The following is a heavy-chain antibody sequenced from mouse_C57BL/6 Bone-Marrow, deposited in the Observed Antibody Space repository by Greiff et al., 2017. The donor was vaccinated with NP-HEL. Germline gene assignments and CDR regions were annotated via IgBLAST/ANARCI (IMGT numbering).Heavy chain of an antibody. CDR2: IYPRSGNT. CDR3: ARRYDYDGFAY. CDR1: GYTFTSYG. J-gene: IGHJ3*01. Sequence: QVQLKQSGAELARPGASVKLSCKASGYTFTSYGISWVKQRTGQGLEWIGEIYPRSGNTYYNEKFKGKATLTADKSSSTAYMELRSLTSEDSAVYFCARRYDYDGFAYWGQGTLVTVSA. D-gene: IGHD2-4*01. V-gene: IGHV1-81*01.